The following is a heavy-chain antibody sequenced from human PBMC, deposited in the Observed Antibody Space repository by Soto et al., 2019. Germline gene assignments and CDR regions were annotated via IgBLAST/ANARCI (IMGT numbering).Heavy chain of an antibody. D-gene: IGHD1-26*01. CDR1: GFIVSSKY. V-gene: IGHV3-53*01. CDR3: GRDPYSGARYYLDL. CDR2: IYTGGST. J-gene: IGHJ4*02. Sequence: PGGSLRLSCAVSGFIVSSKYMTWVRQAPGKGLEWVSVIYTGGSTHYADSARGRFTISRDDSKQTAYLEMKSLRAEDTAVYYCGRDPYSGARYYLDLWGQGTQVTVSS.